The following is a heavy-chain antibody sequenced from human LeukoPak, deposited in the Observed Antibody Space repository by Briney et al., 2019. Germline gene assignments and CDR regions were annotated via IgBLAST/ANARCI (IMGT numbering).Heavy chain of an antibody. CDR2: LFDSVNT. CDR3: ATIKRGSIFGYFDF. V-gene: IGHV4-59*11. Sequence: PSETLSLTCTVSGGSISSHYWSWIRQPPGKGLEWVAYLFDSVNTKDNPSLQSRLTLSAHTSKNQLSLRLSPVTAADTAVYYCATIKRGSIFGYFDFWGQGIKVTVSS. D-gene: IGHD5-18*01. CDR1: GGSISSHY. J-gene: IGHJ4*02.